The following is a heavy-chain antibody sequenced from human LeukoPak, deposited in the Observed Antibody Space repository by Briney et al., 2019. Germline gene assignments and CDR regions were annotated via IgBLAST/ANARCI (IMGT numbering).Heavy chain of an antibody. Sequence: QPGGSMRLSCAASGFAFDEYAMHWVRQAPGKGLEWVSGISWNSGSIGYADSVKGRFTISRDNAKNSLYLQMNSLRAEDTALYYCAKDTAAGTYWGQGTLVTVSS. D-gene: IGHD6-13*01. J-gene: IGHJ4*02. CDR2: ISWNSGSI. CDR3: AKDTAAGTY. V-gene: IGHV3-9*01. CDR1: GFAFDEYA.